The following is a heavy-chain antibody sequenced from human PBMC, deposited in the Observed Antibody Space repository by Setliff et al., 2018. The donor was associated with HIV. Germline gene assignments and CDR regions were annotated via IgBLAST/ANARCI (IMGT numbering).Heavy chain of an antibody. CDR1: GASITSGIYY. D-gene: IGHD1-26*01. CDR2: VYFSGST. J-gene: IGHJ5*02. V-gene: IGHV4-61*02. Sequence: ASETLSLTCSVSGASITSGIYYWAWIRQPAGKGLELIGRVYFSGSTNYNPSLKSRVTISLDTSKNRFSLNLRSVTAADTAVYYCARGFGSLDPWGKGTLVTVSS. CDR3: ARGFGSLDP.